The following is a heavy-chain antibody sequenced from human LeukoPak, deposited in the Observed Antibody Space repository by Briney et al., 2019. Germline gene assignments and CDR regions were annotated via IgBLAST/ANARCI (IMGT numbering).Heavy chain of an antibody. CDR2: ISTNGGAT. CDR3: ARGDTGSYSGV. V-gene: IGHV3-64*01. Sequence: GGSLRLSCAASGFTFSSYAMHWVRQTPGKGLEYVAAISTNGGATYYANSVKGRFTVSRDNSQNTLYLQMGSLKTDDMAVYYCARGDTGSYSGVWGQGTLVTVSS. D-gene: IGHD1-26*01. J-gene: IGHJ4*02. CDR1: GFTFSSYA.